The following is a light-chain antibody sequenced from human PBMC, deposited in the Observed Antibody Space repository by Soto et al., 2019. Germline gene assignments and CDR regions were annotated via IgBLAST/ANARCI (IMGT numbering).Light chain of an antibody. CDR1: QGVSSN. CDR2: SAS. CDR3: QQYNNRPPIT. V-gene: IGKV3-15*01. Sequence: ETVMTQSPATLSVSPGERATLSCKASQGVSSNLAWYQQKPGQAPRLLIYSASTRATGIPARFSGSGSGTELTLIISSLQSEDFAVYYCQQYNNRPPITFGQGTKLEIK. J-gene: IGKJ2*01.